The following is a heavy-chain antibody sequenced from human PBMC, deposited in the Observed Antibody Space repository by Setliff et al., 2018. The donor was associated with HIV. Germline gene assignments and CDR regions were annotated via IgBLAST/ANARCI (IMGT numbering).Heavy chain of an antibody. CDR2: IYSTGST. D-gene: IGHD4-17*01. CDR3: AKGAGFYGDYTFDY. CDR1: GASITSHY. V-gene: IGHV4-59*11. J-gene: IGHJ4*02. Sequence: SETLFLTCTVSGASITSHYWSWIRQSPGRELEWIGYIYSTGSTNYNPSLQSRVSISMDASKNKFSLKVTSVTSADTAVYCCAKGAGFYGDYTFDYWGQGNLVTVPQ.